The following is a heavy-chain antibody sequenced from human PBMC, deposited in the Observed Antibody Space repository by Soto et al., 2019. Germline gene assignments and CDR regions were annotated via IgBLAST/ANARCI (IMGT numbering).Heavy chain of an antibody. V-gene: IGHV4-61*01. CDR1: GGSVSSESYY. Sequence: PSETLSLTCSVSGGSVSSESYYWSWIRQTPGKGLEWIGNVENSGSTKYNPPLKSRVTISVDTSKNQFSLKLSSVTGADTAVYYCARERGDSHWIDPWGQGTLVTVS. J-gene: IGHJ5*02. CDR3: ARERGDSHWIDP. D-gene: IGHD2-21*01. CDR2: VENSGST.